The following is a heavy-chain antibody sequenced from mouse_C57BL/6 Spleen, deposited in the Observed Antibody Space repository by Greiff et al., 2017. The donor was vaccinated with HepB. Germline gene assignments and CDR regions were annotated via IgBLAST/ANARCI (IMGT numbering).Heavy chain of an antibody. D-gene: IGHD1-1*01. CDR3: AGDYYGSSYGYFDV. J-gene: IGHJ1*03. CDR1: GYSITSGYY. Sequence: VQLQQSGPGLVKPSQSLSLTCSVTGYSITSGYYWNWIRQFPGSKLEWMGYISYDGSNNYNPSLKNRISITRDTSKNQFFLKLNSVTTEDTATYYCAGDYYGSSYGYFDVWGTGTTVTVSS. CDR2: ISYDGSN. V-gene: IGHV3-6*01.